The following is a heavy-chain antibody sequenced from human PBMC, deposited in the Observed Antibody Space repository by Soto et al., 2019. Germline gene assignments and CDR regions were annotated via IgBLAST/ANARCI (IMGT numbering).Heavy chain of an antibody. CDR2: IIPIFGTA. V-gene: IGHV1-69*06. D-gene: IGHD3-3*01. CDR1: GGTFSSYA. Sequence: GASVKVSCKASGGTFSSYAISWVRQAPGQGLEWMGGIIPIFGTANYARKFQGRVTITADKSTSTAYMELSSLRSEDTAVYYCARGGITIFGVVIFDYWGQGTLVTVSS. J-gene: IGHJ4*02. CDR3: ARGGITIFGVVIFDY.